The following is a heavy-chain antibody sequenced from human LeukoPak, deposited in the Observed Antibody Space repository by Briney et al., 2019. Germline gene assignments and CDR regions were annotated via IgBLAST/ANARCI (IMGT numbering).Heavy chain of an antibody. V-gene: IGHV3-21*04. CDR2: ISSTSSYI. CDR1: GFTFSSYA. D-gene: IGHD1-1*01. J-gene: IGHJ5*02. CDR3: ARDAYNWNDGWLDP. Sequence: GGSLRLSCAASGFTFSSYAMNWVRQAPGKGLEWVSSISSTSSYIYYADSVKGRFTISRDDAKNSLYLQMNSLRAEDTAVYYCARDAYNWNDGWLDPWGQGTLVTVSS.